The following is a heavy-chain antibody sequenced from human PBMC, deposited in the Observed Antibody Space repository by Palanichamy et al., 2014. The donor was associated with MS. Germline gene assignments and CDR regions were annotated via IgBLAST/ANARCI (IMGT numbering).Heavy chain of an antibody. CDR3: AKALTGTTLYYAFDI. D-gene: IGHD1-20*01. J-gene: IGHJ3*02. CDR1: GFTFDDYA. Sequence: EVQLVESGGGLVQPGRSLRLSCAASGFTFDDYAMHWVRQAPGKGLEWVSGISWNSGTMGYADSVKGRFTISRDNTKNSLYLQMNSLRAEDTALYYCAKALTGTTLYYAFDIWGQGTMVTVSS. V-gene: IGHV3-9*01. CDR2: ISWNSGTM.